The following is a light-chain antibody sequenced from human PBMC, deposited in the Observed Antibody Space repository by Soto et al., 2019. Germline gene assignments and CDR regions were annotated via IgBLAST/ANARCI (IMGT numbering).Light chain of an antibody. CDR3: SSYTSSSPQLV. J-gene: IGLJ2*01. CDR2: EVN. CDR1: SSDVGGYNN. V-gene: IGLV2-14*01. Sequence: QSVLTQPASVSGSPGQSITISCTGPSSDVGGYNNVSWYQHHPGKAPKLMIYEVNNRPSGVSNRFSGSKSGNTASLTISGLQAEDEADYYCSSYTSSSPQLVFGRGTKLIVL.